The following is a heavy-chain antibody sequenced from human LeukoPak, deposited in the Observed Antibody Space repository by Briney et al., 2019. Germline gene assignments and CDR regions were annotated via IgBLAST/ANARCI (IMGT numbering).Heavy chain of an antibody. V-gene: IGHV3-7*01. CDR2: IKQDGSEK. J-gene: IGHJ4*02. D-gene: IGHD3-9*01. Sequence: PGGSLRLSCAASGFTFSSYWMSWVRQAPGKGLEWVANIKQDGSEKYYVDSVKGRFTISRDNAKNSLYLQINSLRAEDTAVYYCARDRILTGYYGDYWGQGTLVTVSS. CDR1: GFTFSSYW. CDR3: ARDRILTGYYGDY.